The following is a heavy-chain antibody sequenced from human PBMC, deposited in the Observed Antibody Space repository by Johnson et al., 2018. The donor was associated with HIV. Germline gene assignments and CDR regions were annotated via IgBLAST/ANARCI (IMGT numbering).Heavy chain of an antibody. J-gene: IGHJ3*02. CDR2: IKSKTDGGTT. Sequence: VQLVESGGGLVKPGGSLRLSCAASGFTFSNAWMTWVRQAPGKGLECVGRIKSKTDGGTTDYAAPVKGRFTISRDDSKNTLYLQMSSLKTEDTAVYYCARDVGLEWELDGAFDIWGQGTMVTVSS. CDR3: ARDVGLEWELDGAFDI. D-gene: IGHD1-26*01. CDR1: GFTFSNAW. V-gene: IGHV3-15*01.